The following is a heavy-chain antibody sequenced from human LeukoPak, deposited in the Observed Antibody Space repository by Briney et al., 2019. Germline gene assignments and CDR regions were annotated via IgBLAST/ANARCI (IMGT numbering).Heavy chain of an antibody. CDR1: GGSISSSSYY. J-gene: IGHJ4*02. V-gene: IGHV4-39*01. CDR3: ASDSYGSVGY. Sequence: PSETLSLTCTVSGGSISSSSYYWGWIRQTPGKGLEWIGSIYYSGSTYYNPSLKSRVTISVDTSKNQFSLKLSSVTAADTAVYYCASDSYGSVGYWGQGTLVTVSS. D-gene: IGHD5-18*01. CDR2: IYYSGST.